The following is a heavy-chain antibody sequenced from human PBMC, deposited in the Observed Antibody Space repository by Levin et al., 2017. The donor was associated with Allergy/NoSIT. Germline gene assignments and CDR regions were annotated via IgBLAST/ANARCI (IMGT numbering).Heavy chain of an antibody. CDR2: IFTSGTA. Sequence: SETLSLTCTVSGGPFNSFYWSWIRQPAGKGLEWIGRIFTSGTADYNPSLESRVTMSVDTAKNQVSLKLTSVTAADPAVYYCAREGQWLGELDYWGQGMLVAVSS. CDR3: AREGQWLGELDY. V-gene: IGHV4-4*07. D-gene: IGHD6-19*01. J-gene: IGHJ4*02. CDR1: GGPFNSFY.